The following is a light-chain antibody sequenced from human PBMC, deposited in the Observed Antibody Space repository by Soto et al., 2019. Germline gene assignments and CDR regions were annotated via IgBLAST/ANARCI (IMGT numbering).Light chain of an antibody. CDR3: QQDETFPGT. V-gene: IGKV1-5*01. CDR2: DAS. CDR1: QKSSPF. Sequence: DIEMVQSPSALSSSLGDTVTITCRASQKSSPFFAWYQQKPGQAPKLLIYDASALPRGVPSRFSGSGSGTKFTLTIASLQPDDFATYDCQQDETFPGTFGPGTKVNIK. J-gene: IGKJ1*01.